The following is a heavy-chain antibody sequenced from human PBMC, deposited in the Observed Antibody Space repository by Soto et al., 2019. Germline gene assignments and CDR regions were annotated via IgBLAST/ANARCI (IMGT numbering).Heavy chain of an antibody. V-gene: IGHV3-30*03. CDR2: ISYDGSNK. CDR1: GFTFNSYG. CDR3: ARVPDLYYCSRTSCLYYFDY. D-gene: IGHD2-2*01. J-gene: IGHJ4*02. Sequence: PGGSLRLSCAGSGFTFNSYGMHWVRQAPGKGLEWVAVISYDGSNKYYADSVKGRFTISRDNSKNTLYLQMNSLRAEDTAVYYCARVPDLYYCSRTSCLYYFDYWGQGALVTVSS.